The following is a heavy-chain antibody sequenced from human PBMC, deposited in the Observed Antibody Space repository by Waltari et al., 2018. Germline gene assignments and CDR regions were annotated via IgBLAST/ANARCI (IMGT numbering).Heavy chain of an antibody. Sequence: QVQLVASGGGVVQPGGSLRLSGAAAGSTFSTHCIHWVRQAPGKGLEWVAFIWSDETNKHYADSVQGRFTISRDNSKNTVFLQMNSLRTEDTAVYYCAKGPDSSGYYSNWFDPWGQGILVTVSS. J-gene: IGHJ5*02. D-gene: IGHD3-22*01. CDR1: GSTFSTHC. CDR3: AKGPDSSGYYSNWFDP. CDR2: IWSDETNK. V-gene: IGHV3-30*02.